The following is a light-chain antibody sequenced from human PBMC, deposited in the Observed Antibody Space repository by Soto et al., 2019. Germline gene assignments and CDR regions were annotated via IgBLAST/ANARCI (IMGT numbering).Light chain of an antibody. CDR1: SGSIASNY. J-gene: IGLJ2*01. CDR2: EDN. Sequence: NFMLTQPHSVSESPGKTVTISCTRSSGSIASNYVQWYQQRPGSAPTTVIYEDNQRPFGVPDRFSGSIDSSSNSASLTISRLKTEDEADYYCQSYDSSNVVFGGGTKLTVL. CDR3: QSYDSSNVV. V-gene: IGLV6-57*04.